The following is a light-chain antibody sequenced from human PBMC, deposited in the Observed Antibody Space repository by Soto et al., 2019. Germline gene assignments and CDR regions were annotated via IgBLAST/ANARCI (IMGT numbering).Light chain of an antibody. V-gene: IGKV3-11*01. CDR1: QSVSSF. Sequence: EIVLTQSPATLSLSPGERATLSCRASQSVSSFLAWYQQKPGQAPRLIMDDASNRATGIPARFSGSGSGTDFTLTISSLEPEDFAVYYCQQGSDWPLTFGGGTKVDNK. CDR3: QQGSDWPLT. CDR2: DAS. J-gene: IGKJ4*01.